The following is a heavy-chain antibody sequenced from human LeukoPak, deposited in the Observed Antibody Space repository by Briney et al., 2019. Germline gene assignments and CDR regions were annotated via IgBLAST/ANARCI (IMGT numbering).Heavy chain of an antibody. CDR3: ATLKKVAFGMNY. D-gene: IGHD3-10*01. CDR2: INSDGSST. V-gene: IGHV3-74*01. CDR1: GFTFSSYW. Sequence: GGSLRLSCAASGFTFSSYWMHWVRQAPGKGLVWVSRINSDGSSTSYADSVKGRFTISRDNAKNTLYLQMNSLRAEDTAVYYCATLKKVAFGMNYWGQGALVTVSS. J-gene: IGHJ4*02.